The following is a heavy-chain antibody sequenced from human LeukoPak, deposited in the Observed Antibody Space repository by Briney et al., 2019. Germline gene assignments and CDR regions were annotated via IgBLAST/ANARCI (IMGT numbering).Heavy chain of an antibody. V-gene: IGHV1-18*01. J-gene: IGHJ3*02. D-gene: IGHD3-10*01. CDR3: ARQSFGSGSRDDALDI. CDR2: ISAYNGNT. CDR1: GYTFTNYG. Sequence: ASVKVSCKASGYTFTNYGISWVRQAPGQGLEWMGWISAYNGNTNYAQKLQGRVTMTTDTPTSTAYMEVRSLRSDDTAMYYCARQSFGSGSRDDALDIWGQGTVVTVSS.